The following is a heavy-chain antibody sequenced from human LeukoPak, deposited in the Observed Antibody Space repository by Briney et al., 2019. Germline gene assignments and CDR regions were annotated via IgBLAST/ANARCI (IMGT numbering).Heavy chain of an antibody. D-gene: IGHD3-3*01. Sequence: ASVKVSCKASGYTFTGYYMHWVRQAPGQGLEWMGWINPNSGGTNYAQKFQGRVNMTRDTSISTTYMELSRLRSVDTAVYYCARGLVLRFLEWSSDHDAFDIWGQGTMVTVSS. CDR2: INPNSGGT. CDR1: GYTFTGYY. V-gene: IGHV1-2*02. CDR3: ARGLVLRFLEWSSDHDAFDI. J-gene: IGHJ3*02.